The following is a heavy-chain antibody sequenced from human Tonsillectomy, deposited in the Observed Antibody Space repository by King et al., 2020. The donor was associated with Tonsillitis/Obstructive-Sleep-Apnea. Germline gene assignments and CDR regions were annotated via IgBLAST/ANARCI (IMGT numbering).Heavy chain of an antibody. D-gene: IGHD2-2*01. CDR2: INHSGST. V-gene: IGHV4-34*01. J-gene: IGHJ5*02. CDR1: GGSFSGYY. CDR3: ARGILGYCSSTSCWGRRGWFDP. Sequence: VQLQQWGAGLLKPSETLSLTCAVYGGSFSGYYWSWIRQPPGKGLEWIGEINHSGSTNYNPSLKSRVTISVDTSKNQFSLKLSSVTAADTAVYYCARGILGYCSSTSCWGRRGWFDPWGQGTLVTVSS.